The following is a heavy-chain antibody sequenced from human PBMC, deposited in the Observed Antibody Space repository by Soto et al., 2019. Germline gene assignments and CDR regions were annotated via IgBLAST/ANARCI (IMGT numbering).Heavy chain of an antibody. D-gene: IGHD2-21*01. J-gene: IGHJ5*02. Sequence: SETLSLTCSVPGAALNSGNYYWSWIRQVPGKGLEWIGHIYVTGAVDYNPSLRDRITISQDTSERQFSLNLRLVTAADTAVYYCARLRIATNNYKWFDPWGQGTLVTVSS. CDR1: GAALNSGNYY. CDR3: ARLRIATNNYKWFDP. V-gene: IGHV4-31*03. CDR2: IYVTGAV.